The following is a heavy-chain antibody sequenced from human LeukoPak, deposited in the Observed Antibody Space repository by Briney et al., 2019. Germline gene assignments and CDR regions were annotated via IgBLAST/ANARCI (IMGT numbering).Heavy chain of an antibody. CDR2: INPNSGGT. CDR1: GYSFTAFY. CDR3: ARVAQTSSIAVQGSYYGMDV. J-gene: IGHJ6*02. V-gene: IGHV1-2*02. D-gene: IGHD6-6*01. Sequence: ASVKVSCKASGYSFTAFYIHWVRQAPGQGLEWMGWINPNSGGTNYAQKFQGRVTMTRDTSISTAYMELSRLRSDDTAVYYSARVAQTSSIAVQGSYYGMDVWGQGTTVTVSS.